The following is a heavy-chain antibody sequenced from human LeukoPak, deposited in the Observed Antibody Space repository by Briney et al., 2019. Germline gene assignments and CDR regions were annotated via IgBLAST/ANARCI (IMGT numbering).Heavy chain of an antibody. D-gene: IGHD2-15*01. V-gene: IGHV4-59*01. J-gene: IGHJ6*02. Sequence: SETLSLTCTGSGGYISSYYWSWIRQPPGKGLEWIGYIYYSGSTNYNPSLKSRVTISVDTSKNQFSLKLSSVTAADTAVYYCARAVAATPGGYYYYGMDVWGQGTTVTVSS. CDR2: IYYSGST. CDR1: GGYISSYY. CDR3: ARAVAATPGGYYYYGMDV.